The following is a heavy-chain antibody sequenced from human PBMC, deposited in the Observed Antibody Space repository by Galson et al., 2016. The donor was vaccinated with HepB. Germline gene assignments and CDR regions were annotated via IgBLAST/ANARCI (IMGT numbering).Heavy chain of an antibody. Sequence: QSGAEVKKPGESLKISCKDSGNSFATNWIGWVRQMPGKGLEWMGIIYPGDSDARYSPSFQGQVTISADKSISTAYLQWSGLRASDTAMYFCARPRGYDNYFDYWGQGTLVTVSS. CDR1: GNSFATNW. CDR2: IYPGDSDA. J-gene: IGHJ4*02. CDR3: ARPRGYDNYFDY. D-gene: IGHD5-12*01. V-gene: IGHV5-51*01.